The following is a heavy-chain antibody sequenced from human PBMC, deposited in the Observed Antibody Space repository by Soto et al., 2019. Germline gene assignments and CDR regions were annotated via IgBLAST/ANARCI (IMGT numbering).Heavy chain of an antibody. CDR2: IKSTPYGGTT. Sequence: EVQLVESGGGLVKPGRSLRLSCTTSGFNFGEYAMSWVRQAPGKGLEWVGFIKSTPYGGTTEYASSVEGRFTISRDDSKGIAYLQMNRLTTGDPAVYYCTKDGRYRNYGYYFESWGQGSQVTVSS. D-gene: IGHD1-7*01. J-gene: IGHJ4*02. V-gene: IGHV3-49*04. CDR1: GFNFGEYA. CDR3: TKDGRYRNYGYYFES.